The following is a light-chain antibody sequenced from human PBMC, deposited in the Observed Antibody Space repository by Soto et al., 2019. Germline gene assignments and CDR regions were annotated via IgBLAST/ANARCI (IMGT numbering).Light chain of an antibody. Sequence: QSALTQPASVSGSPGQSITISCTGTSSDVGAYNYVSWYQQHPGKSPQLIIYEVSDRPSGVSNRFSGSKSGNTASLTISGLQAEDEAVYYCSSFAGSRVLVLGGGTKLTVL. J-gene: IGLJ2*01. CDR1: SSDVGAYNY. V-gene: IGLV2-14*01. CDR2: EVS. CDR3: SSFAGSRVLV.